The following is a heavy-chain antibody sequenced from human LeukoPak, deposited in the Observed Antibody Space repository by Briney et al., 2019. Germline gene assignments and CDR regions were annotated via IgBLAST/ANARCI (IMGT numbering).Heavy chain of an antibody. CDR1: GGSIRSYY. CDR3: ARGSTRGVSFGESGKAKTFFEY. Sequence: SETLSLTCTVSGGSIRSYYWSWIRQPPGKGLEWIGYISYSGNTNYNPSLKSRVTILLDTSKNQFSLRLTSMTAADTAVYYCARGSTRGVSFGESGKAKTFFEYWGQGTLVTVSS. D-gene: IGHD3-10*01. V-gene: IGHV4-59*01. J-gene: IGHJ4*02. CDR2: ISYSGNT.